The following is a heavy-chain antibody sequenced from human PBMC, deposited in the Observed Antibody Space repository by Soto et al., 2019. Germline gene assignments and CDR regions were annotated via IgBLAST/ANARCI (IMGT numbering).Heavy chain of an antibody. CDR3: AREGVLLWFGVSVYGMDV. CDR2: IYYSGST. D-gene: IGHD3-10*01. V-gene: IGHV4-59*01. Sequence: SETLSLTCTVSGGSISSYYWSWIRQPPGKGLEWIGYIYYSGSTNYNPSLKSRVTISVDTSKNQFSLKLSSVTAADTAVYYCAREGVLLWFGVSVYGMDVCVQWTTVTVSS. J-gene: IGHJ6*02. CDR1: GGSISSYY.